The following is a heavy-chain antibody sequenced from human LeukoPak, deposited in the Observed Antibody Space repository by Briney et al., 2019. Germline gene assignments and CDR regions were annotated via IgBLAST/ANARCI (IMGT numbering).Heavy chain of an antibody. V-gene: IGHV4-38-2*02. Sequence: SETLSLTCTVSGSSITTNYYWGWIRQSPGKGLEWIANIYHSGRSYYNPSLKSRVTMSVDTSKNHFSLRLSSVTAADTAVYYCARLFNGGRWQHWFDPWGQGTLVTVSS. J-gene: IGHJ5*02. CDR1: GSSITTNYY. CDR2: IYHSGRS. D-gene: IGHD4-23*01. CDR3: ARLFNGGRWQHWFDP.